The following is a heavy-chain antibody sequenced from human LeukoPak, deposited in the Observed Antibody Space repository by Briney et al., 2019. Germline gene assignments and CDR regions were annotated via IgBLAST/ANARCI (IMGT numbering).Heavy chain of an antibody. CDR2: ISFSSTNI. CDR3: VLEYSSSSDAFDI. D-gene: IGHD6-6*01. J-gene: IGHJ3*02. CDR1: GFIFSSYG. Sequence: GGSLRLSCAASGFIFSSYGINWVRQVPGKGLEWVSYISFSSTNIYYADSVKGRFTTSRDNAKNSLYLQMNSLRAEDTAVYYCVLEYSSSSDAFDIWGQGTMVTVSS. V-gene: IGHV3-48*01.